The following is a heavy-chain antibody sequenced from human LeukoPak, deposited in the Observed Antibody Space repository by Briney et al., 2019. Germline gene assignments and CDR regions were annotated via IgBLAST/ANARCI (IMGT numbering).Heavy chain of an antibody. Sequence: NTSETLSLTCTVSGGSISSSSYYWGWIRQPPGKGLEWTGSIYYSGSTYYNPSLKTRVTISVDTSKNQFSLKLSSVTAADTAVYYCARDRAGANLFDYWGQGTLVTVSS. V-gene: IGHV4-39*07. CDR1: GGSISSSSYY. CDR3: ARDRAGANLFDY. CDR2: IYYSGST. J-gene: IGHJ4*02. D-gene: IGHD1-26*01.